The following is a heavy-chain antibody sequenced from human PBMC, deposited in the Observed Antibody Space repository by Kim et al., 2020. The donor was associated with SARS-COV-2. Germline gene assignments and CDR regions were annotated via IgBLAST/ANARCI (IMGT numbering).Heavy chain of an antibody. CDR2: ISGSGGST. V-gene: IGHV3-23*01. J-gene: IGHJ6*02. CDR3: AKEGRGIAAAGFYPSYYYGMDG. CDR1: GFTFSSYD. Sequence: GGSLRFSCAASGFTFSSYDMSWVRQAPGKGLEWVSAISGSGGSTYYADSVKGRFTISRDNSKNTLYLQMNSLRAEDTAVYYCAKEGRGIAAAGFYPSYYYGMDGWGQGTTVTVSS. D-gene: IGHD6-13*01.